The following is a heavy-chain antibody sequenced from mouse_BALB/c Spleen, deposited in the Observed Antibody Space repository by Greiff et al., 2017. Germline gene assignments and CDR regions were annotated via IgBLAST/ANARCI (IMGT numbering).Heavy chain of an antibody. D-gene: IGHD2-4*01. Sequence: VQLQQSGAELVKPGASVKLSCKASGYTFTSYYMYWVKQRPGQGLEWIGEINPSNGGTNFNEKFKSKATLTVDKSSSTAYMQLSSLTSEDSAVYYCTRIYYDYDEGMDYWGQGTSVTVSS. V-gene: IGHV1S81*02. CDR1: GYTFTSYY. CDR3: TRIYYDYDEGMDY. J-gene: IGHJ4*01. CDR2: INPSNGGT.